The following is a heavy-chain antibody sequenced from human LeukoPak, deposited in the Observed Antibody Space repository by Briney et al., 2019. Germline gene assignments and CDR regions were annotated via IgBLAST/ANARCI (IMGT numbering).Heavy chain of an antibody. D-gene: IGHD3-22*01. CDR2: INGTGVST. V-gene: IGHV3-23*01. CDR3: AKDSSGYYHAWYYFDY. CDR1: GFSFSSYA. Sequence: GGSLRLSCAASGFSFSSYAMSWVRQAPGKGLEWVSTINGTGVSTYYAHSVKGRFTISRDNSKNTVYLQIDSLRAQDTALYYCAKDSSGYYHAWYYFDYWGQGSLVTVSS. J-gene: IGHJ4*02.